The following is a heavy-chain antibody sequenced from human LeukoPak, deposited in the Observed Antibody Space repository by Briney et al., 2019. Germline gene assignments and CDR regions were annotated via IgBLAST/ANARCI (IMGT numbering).Heavy chain of an antibody. Sequence: GGSLRLSCAASGFTFSNYWMTWVRQAPGKGLEWVAHIKQDGSDKYYVDSVKGRFTISRDNAKNSLSLQMNSLRAEDTAMYYCAKGGVVGATRIDYWGQGTLVTVSS. CDR2: IKQDGSDK. CDR3: AKGGVVGATRIDY. J-gene: IGHJ4*02. CDR1: GFTFSNYW. V-gene: IGHV3-7*03. D-gene: IGHD1-26*01.